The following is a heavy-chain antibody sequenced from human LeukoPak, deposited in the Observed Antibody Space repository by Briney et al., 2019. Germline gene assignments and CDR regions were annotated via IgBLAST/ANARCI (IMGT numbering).Heavy chain of an antibody. CDR1: GFTFSSYS. Sequence: PGGSLRLSCAASGFTFSSYSMNWVRQAPGKGLEWVSSISSSSSYIYYADSVKGRFTISRDNAKNSLYLQMNSLRAEDTAVYYCARLAAAGNWFDPWGQGTLVTVSS. V-gene: IGHV3-21*01. D-gene: IGHD6-13*01. CDR3: ARLAAAGNWFDP. J-gene: IGHJ5*02. CDR2: ISSSSSYI.